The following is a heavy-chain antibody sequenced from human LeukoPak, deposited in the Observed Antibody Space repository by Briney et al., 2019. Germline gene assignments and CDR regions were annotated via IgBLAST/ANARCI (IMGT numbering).Heavy chain of an antibody. Sequence: SETLSLTCTVSGGSISSYYWSWIRQPPGKGLEWIGYIYYSGSTNYNPSLKSRVTISVDTSKNQFSLKLSSVTAADTAVYYCARHRPQYDSSGYYWFDPWGQGTLVTVSS. CDR1: GGSISSYY. J-gene: IGHJ5*02. CDR2: IYYSGST. V-gene: IGHV4-59*08. D-gene: IGHD3-22*01. CDR3: ARHRPQYDSSGYYWFDP.